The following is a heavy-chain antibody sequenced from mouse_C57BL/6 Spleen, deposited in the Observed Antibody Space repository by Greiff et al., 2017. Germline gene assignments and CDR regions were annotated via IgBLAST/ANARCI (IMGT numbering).Heavy chain of an antibody. Sequence: VKLQESGAELARPGASVKLSCKASGYTFTSYGISWVKQRTGQGLEWIGEIYPRSGNAYYNEKFKGKATLTADKSSSTAYMELRRLTSEDSAVYFCARSDGSSPVAYWGQGTLVTVSA. J-gene: IGHJ3*01. V-gene: IGHV1-81*01. D-gene: IGHD1-1*01. CDR2: IYPRSGNA. CDR3: ARSDGSSPVAY. CDR1: GYTFTSYG.